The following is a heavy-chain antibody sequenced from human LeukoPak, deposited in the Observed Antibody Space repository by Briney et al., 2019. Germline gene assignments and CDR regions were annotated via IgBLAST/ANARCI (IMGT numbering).Heavy chain of an antibody. CDR3: ARACSSNYYYYYMDV. CDR1: GGSITSYY. V-gene: IGHV4-59*01. D-gene: IGHD2-2*01. CDR2: IYYSGST. J-gene: IGHJ6*03. Sequence: SETLSLTCTVSGGSITSYYWSWIRQPPGKGLEWIGYIYYSGSTNYNPSLKSRVTISVDTSKNQFSLKLSSVTAADTAVYYCARACSSNYYYYYMDVWGKGTTVTVSS.